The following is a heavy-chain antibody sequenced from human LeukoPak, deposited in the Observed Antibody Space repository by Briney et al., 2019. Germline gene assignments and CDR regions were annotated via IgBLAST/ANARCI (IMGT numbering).Heavy chain of an antibody. V-gene: IGHV1-18*01. CDR3: ARVFLSRNSPFDY. CDR1: GYTFTSYG. J-gene: IGHJ4*02. Sequence: ASVTVSCTASGYTFTSYGISWVRQAPAPGLEWMGWISAYNGNTNYAQKLQGRVTMTTDTSTSTAYMELRSLRSDDTAVYYCARVFLSRNSPFDYWGQGTLVTVSS. CDR2: ISAYNGNT. D-gene: IGHD4-23*01.